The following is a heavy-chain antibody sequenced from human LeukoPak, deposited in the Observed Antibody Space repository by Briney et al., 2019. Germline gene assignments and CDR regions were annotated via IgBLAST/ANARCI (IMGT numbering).Heavy chain of an antibody. CDR1: GFTFNAQV. CDR2: ISGSHT. CDR3: AKVNWEDYVWGNC. V-gene: IGHV3-23*01. D-gene: IGHD3-16*01. Sequence: GGSLRLTCAASGFTFNAQVINWVRQGPGKGLEWVAGISGSHTFYADSVKGRFTFSRDNSKNTMYLQMNSLRVEDTAVYYCAKVNWEDYVWGNCWGQGTLVTVSS. J-gene: IGHJ4*02.